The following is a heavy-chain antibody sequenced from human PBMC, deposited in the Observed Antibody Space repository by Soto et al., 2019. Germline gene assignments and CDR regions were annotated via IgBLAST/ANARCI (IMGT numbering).Heavy chain of an antibody. J-gene: IGHJ6*02. D-gene: IGHD6-13*01. CDR1: GYSFTSYW. CDR2: IYPGDSDT. V-gene: IGHV5-51*01. Sequence: PGESLKISCKGSGYSFTSYWIGWVRQVPGKGLEWMGIIYPGDSDTRYSPSFQGQVTISADKSISTAYLQWSSLKASDTAMYYCARRTILAAAVKRYYYYGMDVWGQGTTVTVSS. CDR3: ARRTILAAAVKRYYYYGMDV.